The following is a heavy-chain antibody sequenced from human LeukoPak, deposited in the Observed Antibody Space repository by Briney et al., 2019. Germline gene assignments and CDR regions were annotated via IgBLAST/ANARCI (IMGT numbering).Heavy chain of an antibody. D-gene: IGHD3-9*01. J-gene: IGHJ6*02. V-gene: IGHV4-34*01. CDR3: ASLYFDWSPTGQSMDV. CDR2: INHSGNT. CDR1: GGSFSGYY. Sequence: PSETLSLTCAVYGGSFSGYYWSWIRQPPGKGLEWIGEINHSGNTNYNPSLKSRVTMSVDTSKSQISLKLTSVTAADTAVYYCASLYFDWSPTGQSMDVWGQGTTVTVSS.